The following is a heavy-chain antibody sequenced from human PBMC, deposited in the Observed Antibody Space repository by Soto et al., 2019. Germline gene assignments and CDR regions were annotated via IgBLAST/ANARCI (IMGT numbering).Heavy chain of an antibody. Sequence: GGSLRLSCADSGFTFSSYAMNWVRQTQEKGLEWVSSISSTSSYTHYSDSVKGRFTISRDNANNSLFLQMNSLRAEDTATYYCARDLALAGNYWGQGVMVTVSS. CDR3: ARDLALAGNY. D-gene: IGHD6-19*01. CDR2: ISSTSSYT. V-gene: IGHV3-21*01. CDR1: GFTFSSYA. J-gene: IGHJ4*02.